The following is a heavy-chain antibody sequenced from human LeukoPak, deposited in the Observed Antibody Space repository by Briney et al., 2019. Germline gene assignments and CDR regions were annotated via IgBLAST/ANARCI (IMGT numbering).Heavy chain of an antibody. D-gene: IGHD3-9*01. CDR1: GGSISSGDYY. Sequence: KSSETLSLTCTVSGGSISSGDYYWSWIRQPPGKGLEWIGYIYYSGSTYYNPSLKSRVTISVDTSMNQFSLKLSSVTAADTAVYYCARVSRYDILTGYPILYYFDYWGQGTLVTVSS. CDR3: ARVSRYDILTGYPILYYFDY. CDR2: IYYSGST. V-gene: IGHV4-30-4*01. J-gene: IGHJ4*02.